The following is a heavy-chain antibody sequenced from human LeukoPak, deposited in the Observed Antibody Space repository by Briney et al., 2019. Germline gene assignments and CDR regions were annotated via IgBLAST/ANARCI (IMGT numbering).Heavy chain of an antibody. V-gene: IGHV4-59*01. J-gene: IGHJ4*02. CDR1: TGSISSYY. CDR3: ASSPQLVRAYYFDY. D-gene: IGHD6-13*01. Sequence: PSETLSLTCIVSTGSISSYYWSWIRQPPGKGLEWIGYINYSGSTNYNPSLKSRVTISVDTTKNQFSLKLSSVTAADMAVYYCASSPQLVRAYYFDYWGQGTLVTVSS. CDR2: INYSGST.